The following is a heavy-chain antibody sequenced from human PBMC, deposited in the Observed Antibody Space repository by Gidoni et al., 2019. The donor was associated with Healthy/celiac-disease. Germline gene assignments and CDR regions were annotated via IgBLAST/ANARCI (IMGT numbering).Heavy chain of an antibody. Sequence: LQLQESGPGLVKPSETLSRTGTVSGGSITSNSYYWGWIRQPPGKGLEWIGILYYSGSTYYNPSLKSRVTISVDTAKIQFSLKLSSLTAADTAVYSFARHDNYDYMEYYFDYWGQGTLVTVSS. CDR2: LYYSGST. V-gene: IGHV4-39*01. CDR1: GGSITSNSYY. CDR3: ARHDNYDYMEYYFDY. J-gene: IGHJ4*02. D-gene: IGHD3-16*01.